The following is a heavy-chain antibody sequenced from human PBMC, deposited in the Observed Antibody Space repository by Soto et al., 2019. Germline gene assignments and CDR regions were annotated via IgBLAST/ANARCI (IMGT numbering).Heavy chain of an antibody. Sequence: QVQLVESGGGVVQPGRSLRLSCAASGFTFSSYAMHWVRQAPGKGLEWVAVISYDGTNKYYADSVKGRFTISRDNSKNTLYLQMNSLRAEDTAVYYCAKGPAGRGLDLWGQETQVTVSS. V-gene: IGHV3-30*18. CDR3: AKGPAGRGLDL. J-gene: IGHJ5*02. CDR1: GFTFSSYA. CDR2: ISYDGTNK. D-gene: IGHD6-13*01.